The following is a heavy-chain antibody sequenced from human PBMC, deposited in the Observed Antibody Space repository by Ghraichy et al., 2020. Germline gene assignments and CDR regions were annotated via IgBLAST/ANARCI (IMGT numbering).Heavy chain of an antibody. D-gene: IGHD6-6*01. Sequence: GSLRLSCTVSGYSISSGYYWGWIRQPPGKGLEWIGSIYHSGSTYYNPSLKGRVTISVDTSKNQFSLKLSSVTAADTAVFYCARTGWSSSSDDYWGQGTLVTVSS. CDR1: GYSISSGYY. V-gene: IGHV4-38-2*02. CDR2: IYHSGST. CDR3: ARTGWSSSSDDY. J-gene: IGHJ4*02.